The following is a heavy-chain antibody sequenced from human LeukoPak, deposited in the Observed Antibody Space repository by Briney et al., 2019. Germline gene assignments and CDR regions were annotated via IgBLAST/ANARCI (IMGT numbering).Heavy chain of an antibody. J-gene: IGHJ4*02. D-gene: IGHD3-10*01. CDR2: ISAYNGNT. CDR3: AREVRPGGAYFDY. V-gene: IGHV1-18*01. CDR1: GYTFTRYS. Sequence: ASVKVSCKASGYTFTRYSISWVRQAPGQGLEWMGWISAYNGNTNYAQKLQGRVTMTTDTSTSTAYMELSSLRSEDTAVYYCAREVRPGGAYFDYWGQGTLVTVSS.